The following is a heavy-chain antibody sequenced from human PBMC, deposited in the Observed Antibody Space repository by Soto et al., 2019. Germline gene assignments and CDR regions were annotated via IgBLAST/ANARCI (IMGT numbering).Heavy chain of an antibody. D-gene: IGHD3-22*01. CDR3: ARVGLYDSSGYYYFDY. Sequence: PSETLSLTCTVSGGSISSYYWSWIRQPPGKGLEWIGYIYYSGSTSYNPSLKSRVTISVDTSKNQFSLKLSSVTAADTAVYYCARVGLYDSSGYYYFDYWGQGTLVTVSS. CDR2: IYYSGST. J-gene: IGHJ4*02. CDR1: GGSISSYY. V-gene: IGHV4-59*01.